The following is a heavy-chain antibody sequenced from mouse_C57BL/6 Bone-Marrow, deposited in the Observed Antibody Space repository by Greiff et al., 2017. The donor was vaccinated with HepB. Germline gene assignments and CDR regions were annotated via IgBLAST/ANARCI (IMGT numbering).Heavy chain of an antibody. CDR3: ARGGNLSY. V-gene: IGHV5-17*01. Sequence: EVKVVESGGGLVKPGGSLKLSCAASGFTFSDYGMHWVRQAPEKGLEWVAYISSGSSTIYYADTVKGRFTISRDNAKNTLFLQMTSLRSEDTAMYYCARGGNLSYWGQGTLVTVSA. CDR1: GFTFSDYG. CDR2: ISSGSSTI. J-gene: IGHJ3*01. D-gene: IGHD1-1*02.